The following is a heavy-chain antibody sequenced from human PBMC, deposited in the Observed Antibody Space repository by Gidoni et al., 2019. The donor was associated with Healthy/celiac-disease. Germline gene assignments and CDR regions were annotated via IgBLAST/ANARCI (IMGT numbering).Heavy chain of an antibody. CDR2: ITHTGST. J-gene: IGHJ4*02. V-gene: IGHV4-34*01. CDR1: VPSFSSSY. D-gene: IGHD3-22*01. CDR3: ARGRYHDSSGFPY. Sequence: HVQLQQWGAGLFKPSETLSLTCAMSVPSFSSSYWSWIRQSPGRGLDWMAEITHTGSTNYKPYLRSRVTISVDAFKNQFSLQMRSVTAADTAVYYCARGRYHDSSGFPYWGKGTLVTVSS.